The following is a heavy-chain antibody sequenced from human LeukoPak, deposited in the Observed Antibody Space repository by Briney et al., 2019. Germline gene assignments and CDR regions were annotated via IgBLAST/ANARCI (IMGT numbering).Heavy chain of an antibody. D-gene: IGHD2-21*02. J-gene: IGHJ4*02. CDR1: GYTFTNYG. CDR2: ISAYNGNT. Sequence: ASVKVSCKASGYTFTNYGITWVRQAPGQGLEWMGWISAYNGNTNYAQKFQGRVTMTTDTSTSTAYMELRSLRSDDTAVYYCARDPGKHCGGDCSGDYWGQGTLVTVSS. CDR3: ARDPGKHCGGDCSGDY. V-gene: IGHV1-18*04.